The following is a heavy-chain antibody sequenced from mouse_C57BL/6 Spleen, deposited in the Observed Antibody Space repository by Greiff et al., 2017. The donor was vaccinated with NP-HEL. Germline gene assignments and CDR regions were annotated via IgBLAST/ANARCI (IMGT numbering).Heavy chain of an antibody. V-gene: IGHV1-66*01. CDR1: GYSFTSYY. Sequence: VQLQQSGPELVKPGASVKISCKASGYSFTSYYIHWVKQRPGQGLEWIGWIYPGSGNTKYNEKFKGKATLTADTSSSTAYMQLSSLTSEDSAVYYCANIYYGNYGYFDYWGQGTTLTVSS. J-gene: IGHJ2*01. CDR3: ANIYYGNYGYFDY. CDR2: IYPGSGNT. D-gene: IGHD2-1*01.